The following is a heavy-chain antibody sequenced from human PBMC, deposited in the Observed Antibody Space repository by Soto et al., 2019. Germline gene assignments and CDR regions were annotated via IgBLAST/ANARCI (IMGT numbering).Heavy chain of an antibody. V-gene: IGHV1-18*01. CDR3: ARDNEYYDFWSGSWPHVYAFDI. D-gene: IGHD3-3*01. CDR2: ISAYNGNT. Sequence: GASVKVSCKASGYTFTSYGISWVRQAPGQGLEWMGWISAYNGNTNYAQELQGRVTMTTDTSTSTAYMELRSLRSDDTAVYYCARDNEYYDFWSGSWPHVYAFDIWGQGTMVTVSS. J-gene: IGHJ3*02. CDR1: GYTFTSYG.